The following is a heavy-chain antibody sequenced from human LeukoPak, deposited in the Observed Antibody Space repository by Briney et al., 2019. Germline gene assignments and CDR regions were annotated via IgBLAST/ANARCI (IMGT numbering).Heavy chain of an antibody. J-gene: IGHJ4*02. CDR2: VNNDGTGT. CDR3: ARGGIGGATPDY. V-gene: IGHV3-74*01. CDR1: GFIFSRYW. Sequence: GGSLRLSCAASGFIFSRYWMHWVRQAPGKGLVWVAQVNNDGTGTNYADSVKGRFTMSRDNAKNTLYLRMNSLRAEDTAVYYCARGGIGGATPDYWGQGALVTVSS. D-gene: IGHD1-26*01.